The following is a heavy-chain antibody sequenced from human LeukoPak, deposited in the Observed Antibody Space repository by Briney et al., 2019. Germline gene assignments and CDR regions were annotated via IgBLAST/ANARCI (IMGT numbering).Heavy chain of an antibody. CDR1: GFSFSYYW. CDR3: ARGYCTGGSCSKYDY. D-gene: IGHD2-15*01. J-gene: IGHJ4*02. Sequence: GGSLRLSCTASGFSFSYYWMSWVRQAPGKGLEWVVKIKQDGSEKYYVDSVKGRFTISRDNAKNSMYLQISSLTAEDTAVYYCARGYCTGGSCSKYDYWGQGTLVTVSS. V-gene: IGHV3-7*01. CDR2: IKQDGSEK.